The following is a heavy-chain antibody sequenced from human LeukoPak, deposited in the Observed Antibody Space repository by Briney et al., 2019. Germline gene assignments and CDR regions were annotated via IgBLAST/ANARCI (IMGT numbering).Heavy chain of an antibody. Sequence: GGSLRLSCAASGFTFSSYAMSWVRQAPGKGLEWVSAISGSGGSTYYADSVKGRFTISRDNSKNTLYLQMNSLRAEDTAVYYCAKDGWHSSSGYYFDYWGQGTLVTVSS. J-gene: IGHJ4*02. CDR3: AKDGWHSSSGYYFDY. D-gene: IGHD6-6*01. CDR1: GFTFSSYA. V-gene: IGHV3-23*01. CDR2: ISGSGGST.